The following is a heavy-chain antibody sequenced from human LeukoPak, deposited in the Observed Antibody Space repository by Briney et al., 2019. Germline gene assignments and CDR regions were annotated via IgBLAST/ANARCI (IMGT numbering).Heavy chain of an antibody. CDR1: GFTFSTYA. CDR2: ISYDGSDK. J-gene: IGHJ4*02. D-gene: IGHD2-15*01. Sequence: PGGSLRLSCAASGFTFSTYAMHWVRQAPGKGLEWVAVISYDGSDKYYADSVKGRFTISRDNSKNTVYLQMNSLRAEDTAVYYCARNRYCSGVSCYSVPDYWGQGTLVTVSS. V-gene: IGHV3-30*04. CDR3: ARNRYCSGVSCYSVPDY.